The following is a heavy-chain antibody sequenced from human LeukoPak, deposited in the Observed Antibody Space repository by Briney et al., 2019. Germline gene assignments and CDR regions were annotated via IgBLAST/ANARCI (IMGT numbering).Heavy chain of an antibody. CDR3: ARSYYSDSSGYRLFDY. CDR2: IYHSGST. CDR1: GGSISSGGYS. V-gene: IGHV4-30-2*01. D-gene: IGHD3-22*01. Sequence: PSETLSLTCAVSGGSISSGGYSWSWIRQPPGKGLEWIGYIYHSGSTYYNPSLKSRVTISVDRSKNQFSLKLSSVTAADTAVYYCARSYYSDSSGYRLFDYWGQGTLVTVSS. J-gene: IGHJ4*02.